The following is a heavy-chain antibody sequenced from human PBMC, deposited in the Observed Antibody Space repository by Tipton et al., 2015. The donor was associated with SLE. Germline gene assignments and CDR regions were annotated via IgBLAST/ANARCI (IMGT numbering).Heavy chain of an antibody. V-gene: IGHV4-39*07. CDR2: YYQSGST. CDR1: GGSISSSGYD. Sequence: TLSLTCAVSGGSISSSGYDWGWIRQPPGKGLEWIGSYYQSGSTYYNPSLKSRVTISVDTSKNQFSLKLSSVTAADTAQYYCARINVPTAMDFYYYYMDVWGYGTTVTVSS. D-gene: IGHD2-2*01. CDR3: ARINVPTAMDFYYYYMDV. J-gene: IGHJ6*03.